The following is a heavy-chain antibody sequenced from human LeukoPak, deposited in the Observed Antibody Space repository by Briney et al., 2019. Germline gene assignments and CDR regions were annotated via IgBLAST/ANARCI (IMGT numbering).Heavy chain of an antibody. CDR1: GFTFSSYA. CDR2: ISSNGGST. CDR3: AKAGDRYFDWLGFS. V-gene: IGHV3-64D*06. J-gene: IGHJ4*02. D-gene: IGHD3-9*01. Sequence: GGSLRLSCAASGFTFSSYAMSWVRQAPGKGLEYVSAISSNGGSTYYADSVKGRFTISRDNSKNTLYLQMSSLRAEDTAVYYCAKAGDRYFDWLGFSWGQGTLVTVSS.